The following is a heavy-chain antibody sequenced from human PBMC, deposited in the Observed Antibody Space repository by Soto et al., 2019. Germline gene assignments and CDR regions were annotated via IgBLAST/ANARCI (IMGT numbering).Heavy chain of an antibody. CDR1: GFTVSSNY. J-gene: IGHJ2*01. D-gene: IGHD5-12*01. V-gene: IGHV3-53*01. CDR3: ARWLHALVLGRYFDL. Sequence: EVQLVESGGGLIQPGGSLRLSCAASGFTVSSNYMSWVRQAPGKGLEWVSVIYSGGSTYYADSVKGRFTISRDNSKNTLYLQMNSLRAEDTAVYYCARWLHALVLGRYFDLWGRGTLVTVSS. CDR2: IYSGGST.